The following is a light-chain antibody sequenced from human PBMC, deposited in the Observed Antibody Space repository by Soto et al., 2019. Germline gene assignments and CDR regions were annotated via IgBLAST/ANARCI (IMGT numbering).Light chain of an antibody. CDR3: QQYGNSPWA. J-gene: IGKJ1*01. CDR1: QSVSSSY. V-gene: IGKV3-20*01. Sequence: EIVLTQSPGTLYLSPGERATLSCRASQSVSSSYLAWYQQKPGRAPRLLIHDISRRTTGIPDRFSGSGSGTDFTLTISRVEPEDFAVYYCQQYGNSPWAFGQGTKVDIK. CDR2: DIS.